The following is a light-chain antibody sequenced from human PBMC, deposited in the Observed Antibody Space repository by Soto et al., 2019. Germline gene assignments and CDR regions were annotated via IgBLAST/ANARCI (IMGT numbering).Light chain of an antibody. J-gene: IGKJ1*01. Sequence: DIQMTQSPSTLSASVGDRVTITCRASQSISSWLAWYQQKPGKAPKLLIYDASSLESGVPSRFSGSGSGTEFTLTISSLQPDDFATYYCQQYNSYSWTFGQVTKLEIK. V-gene: IGKV1-5*01. CDR2: DAS. CDR3: QQYNSYSWT. CDR1: QSISSW.